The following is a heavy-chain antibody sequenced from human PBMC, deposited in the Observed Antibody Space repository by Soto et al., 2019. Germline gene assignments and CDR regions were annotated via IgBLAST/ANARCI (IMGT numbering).Heavy chain of an antibody. CDR2: IKSKTDGGTT. J-gene: IGHJ3*02. Sequence: GGSLRLSCAASGFTFSNAWMSWVHQAPGKGLEWVGRIKSKTDGGTTDYAAPVKGRFTISRDDSKNTLYLQMNSLKTEDTAVYYCTTRVMGLPELPHAFDIWGQGTMVTVSS. V-gene: IGHV3-15*01. D-gene: IGHD1-7*01. CDR1: GFTFSNAW. CDR3: TTRVMGLPELPHAFDI.